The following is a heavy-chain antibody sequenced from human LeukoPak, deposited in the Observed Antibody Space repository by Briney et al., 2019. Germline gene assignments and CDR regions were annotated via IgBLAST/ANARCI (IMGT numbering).Heavy chain of an antibody. J-gene: IGHJ4*02. CDR2: IYYTGST. V-gene: IGHV4-39*01. CDR3: ARLLPLASAYYFGY. Sequence: SETLSLTCTVSGVSIRRTSHYWGWIRQPPGKGLEWIGSIYYTGSTYYNPSLKSRVTMSVDMSKKQFSLKLTSVTAADTAVFYCARLLPLASAYYFGYWGQGTLVTVSS. CDR1: GVSIRRTSHY.